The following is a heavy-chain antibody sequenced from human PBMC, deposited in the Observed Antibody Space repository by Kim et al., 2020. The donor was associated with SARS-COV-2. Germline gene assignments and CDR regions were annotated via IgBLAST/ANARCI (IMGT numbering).Heavy chain of an antibody. Sequence: ASVKVSCKTSGYTFTSYGIDWVRQAPGQGLEWMGWISGYNGNTNYAQKLQGRVTVTTDTSTTTAYMELRSLRSDDTAVYYCARVLPLSSGSYFDSWGQGTLVTVSS. J-gene: IGHJ4*02. CDR2: ISGYNGNT. V-gene: IGHV1-18*01. CDR1: GYTFTSYG. D-gene: IGHD3-22*01. CDR3: ARVLPLSSGSYFDS.